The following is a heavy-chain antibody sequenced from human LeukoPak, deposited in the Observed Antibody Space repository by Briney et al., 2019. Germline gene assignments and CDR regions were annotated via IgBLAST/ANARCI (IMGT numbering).Heavy chain of an antibody. CDR3: ARDSPPIHYDSSGYYTNWFDP. Sequence: SETLSLTCAVYGGSFSGYYWSWIRQPPGKGLEWIGYIYYSGSTNYNPSLKSRVTISVDTSKNQFSLKLSSVTAADTAVYYCARDSPPIHYDSSGYYTNWFDPWGQGTLVTVSS. D-gene: IGHD3-22*01. V-gene: IGHV4-59*01. CDR2: IYYSGST. J-gene: IGHJ5*02. CDR1: GGSFSGYY.